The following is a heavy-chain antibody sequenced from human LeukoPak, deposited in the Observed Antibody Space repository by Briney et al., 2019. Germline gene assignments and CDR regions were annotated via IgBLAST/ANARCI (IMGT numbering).Heavy chain of an antibody. J-gene: IGHJ4*02. D-gene: IGHD3-22*01. CDR2: ISSSSSYI. Sequence: GGSLRLSCAASGFTFSSTYAMHWVRQAPGKGLEWVSSISSSSSYIYYADSVKGRFTISRDNAKNSLYLQMNSLRAEDTAVYYCARDSTYDSSGYSYYFDYWGQGTLVTVSS. CDR1: GFTFSSTYA. V-gene: IGHV3-21*01. CDR3: ARDSTYDSSGYSYYFDY.